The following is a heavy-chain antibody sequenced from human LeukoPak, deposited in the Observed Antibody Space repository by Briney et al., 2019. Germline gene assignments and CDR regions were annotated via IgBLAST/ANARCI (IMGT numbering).Heavy chain of an antibody. Sequence: SETLSLTCTVSGGSISSSSYYWGWIRQSPGKGLEWIGSIYYSGSTYYNPSLKSRVTISVDTSKNQFSLKLSSVTAADTAVYYCARDGGSTIHYFDYWGQGTLVTVSS. CDR1: GGSISSSSYY. V-gene: IGHV4-39*07. CDR2: IYYSGST. CDR3: ARDGGSTIHYFDY. D-gene: IGHD2-15*01. J-gene: IGHJ4*02.